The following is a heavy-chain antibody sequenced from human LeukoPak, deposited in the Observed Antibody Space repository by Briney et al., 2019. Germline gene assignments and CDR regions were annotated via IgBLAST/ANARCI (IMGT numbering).Heavy chain of an antibody. D-gene: IGHD6-19*01. CDR1: GGTFSSYA. CDR3: ARDSGSSGLFDY. Sequence: GASVKVSCKASGGTFSSYAISWVRQAPGQGLEWMGRIIPILGIANYAQKFQGRVTITADKSTSTAYMELRSLRSEDTAVYYCARDSGSSGLFDYWGQGTLVTVSS. V-gene: IGHV1-69*04. J-gene: IGHJ4*02. CDR2: IIPILGIA.